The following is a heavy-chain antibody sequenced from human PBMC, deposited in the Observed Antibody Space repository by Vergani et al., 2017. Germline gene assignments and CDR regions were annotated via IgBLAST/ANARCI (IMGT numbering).Heavy chain of an antibody. J-gene: IGHJ4*02. D-gene: IGHD1-1*01. CDR1: EYSFGNYW. CDR2: IYPADSDT. Sequence: EVELVQSAPEMRNPGESLKISCKGSEYSFGNYWIGWVRQMPGKGLEWMGIIYPADSDTRYSPSFQGQVTISADKSISTAFLQWDSLKASDTALYYCARHTTYTDSWGQGTLVTVSS. V-gene: IGHV5-51*01. CDR3: ARHTTYTDS.